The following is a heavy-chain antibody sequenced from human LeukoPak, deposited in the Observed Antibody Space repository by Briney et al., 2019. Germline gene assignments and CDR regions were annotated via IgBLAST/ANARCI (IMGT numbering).Heavy chain of an antibody. CDR1: DDSITMYY. CDR3: ARGRVSSSSWSSTYYYYFYMDV. CDR2: IDHTGST. Sequence: SETLSLTCTVSDDSITMYYWTWIRQPPGKGLEWIGYIDHTGSTNYNPSLNSRVTISRDTSRNHFSLELSSVTAADTAVYFCARGRVSSSSWSSTYYYYFYMDVWGKGTTVTVSS. D-gene: IGHD6-13*01. J-gene: IGHJ6*03. V-gene: IGHV4-59*01.